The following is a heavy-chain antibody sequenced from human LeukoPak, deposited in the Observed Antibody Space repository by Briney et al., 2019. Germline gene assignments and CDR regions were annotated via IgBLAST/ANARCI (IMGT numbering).Heavy chain of an antibody. Sequence: PSETLSLTCTVSGGSISSGGYYWSWIRQPPGKGLEWIGYIYQSGSTYYNPSLKSRVTISVDRSKNQFSLKLSSVTAADTAVYYCARDDIPNVFDIWGQGTMVTVSS. CDR1: GGSISSGGYY. D-gene: IGHD2-15*01. CDR2: IYQSGST. CDR3: ARDDIPNVFDI. V-gene: IGHV4-30-2*01. J-gene: IGHJ3*02.